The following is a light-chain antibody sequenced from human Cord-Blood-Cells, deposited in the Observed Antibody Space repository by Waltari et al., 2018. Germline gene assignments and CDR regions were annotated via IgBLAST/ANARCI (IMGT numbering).Light chain of an antibody. J-gene: IGKJ2*01. CDR2: KAS. CDR3: QQYNSYSYT. CDR1: QRISSW. Sequence: DIQMTQSPSTLSASVGDRVTITCRASQRISSWLAWYQQKPRKAPKILIYKASSLESGVPARFSGSGSGTECTLTISSLQPDDFATYCCQQYNSYSYTFGQGTKLEIK. V-gene: IGKV1-5*03.